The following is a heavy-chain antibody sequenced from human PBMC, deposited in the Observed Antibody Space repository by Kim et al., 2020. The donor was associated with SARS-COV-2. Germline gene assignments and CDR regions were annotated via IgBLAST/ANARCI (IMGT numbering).Heavy chain of an antibody. V-gene: IGHV3-30*04. D-gene: IGHD3-16*01. CDR3: ARVNSARLGWYFDL. CDR1: GFSFSSYT. CDR2: ISYDGTNK. Sequence: GGSLRLSCAVSGFSFSSYTMHWVRQAPGKGLQWVAVISYDGTNKYYADSVKGRFTISRDNSKDTLYLQMSSLRAEDTAVYYCARVNSARLGWYFDLWGRGTLVPVSS. J-gene: IGHJ2*01.